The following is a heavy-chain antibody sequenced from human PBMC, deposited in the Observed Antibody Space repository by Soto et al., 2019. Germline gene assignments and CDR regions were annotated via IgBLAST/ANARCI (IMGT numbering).Heavy chain of an antibody. CDR3: AKGSSTSPNWFDP. V-gene: IGHV4-39*02. J-gene: IGHJ5*02. CDR1: GGSISSSSSY. Sequence: SETLSLTCTVSGGSISSSSSYWAFIRQPPGRGLEWIGTIHYTGSPYYNPSFNSRVTIATDTSRNRFSLTLTSVTAADTAVYYCAKGSSTSPNWFDPWGQGTLVTVS. CDR2: IHYTGSP. D-gene: IGHD2-2*01.